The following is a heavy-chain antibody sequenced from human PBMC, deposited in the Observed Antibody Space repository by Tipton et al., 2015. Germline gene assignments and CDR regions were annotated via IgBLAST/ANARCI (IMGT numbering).Heavy chain of an antibody. J-gene: IGHJ4*02. V-gene: IGHV4-34*01. CDR2: ISHSGNT. CDR3: ACQDYDSLTRDYQTVDY. D-gene: IGHD3-9*01. CDR1: GGSLSGYY. Sequence: TLSLTCAVYGGSLSGYYWSWIRQPPGKGPEWIGTISHSGNTYYNPSLKSRVTMSRDTSKNQFSLKLTSVTAADTAVYYCACQDYDSLTRDYQTVDYWGQGSLVTVSS.